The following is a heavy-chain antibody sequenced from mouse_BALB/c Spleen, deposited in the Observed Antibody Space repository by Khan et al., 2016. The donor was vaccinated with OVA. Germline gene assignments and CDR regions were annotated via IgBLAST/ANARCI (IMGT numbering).Heavy chain of an antibody. Sequence: VQLKQSGAELVKPGASIKLSCTASGFNIKDTYMHWVKQRPEQGPEWIGRIDPTNDNIKYDPKFQDKATITADTSSNTAYLQLSSLTSEDTAVYYCATLYGNPVAYGGQGTLVSVSA. CDR1: GFNIKDTY. CDR2: IDPTNDNI. D-gene: IGHD2-1*01. V-gene: IGHV14-3*02. CDR3: ATLYGNPVAY. J-gene: IGHJ3*01.